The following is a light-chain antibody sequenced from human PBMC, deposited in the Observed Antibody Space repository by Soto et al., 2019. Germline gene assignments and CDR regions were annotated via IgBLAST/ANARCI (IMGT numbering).Light chain of an antibody. J-gene: IGKJ1*01. CDR1: QTVTSY. CDR3: QQSYRFPKT. Sequence: DVHVTQSRSSLSASVGDSLTLTCRASQTVTSYLNWYQQKPGKAPKLLIYAASTLQSGVPSRFSGSGSGTEFTLTIISLQPEDFATYYCQQSYRFPKTFGRGTKVDIK. V-gene: IGKV1-39*01. CDR2: AAS.